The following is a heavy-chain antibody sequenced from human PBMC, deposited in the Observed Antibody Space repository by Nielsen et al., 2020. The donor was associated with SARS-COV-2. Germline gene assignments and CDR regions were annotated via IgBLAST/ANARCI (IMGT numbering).Heavy chain of an antibody. CDR2: VGTAGDT. CDR1: GFSFSSYD. D-gene: IGHD5-18*01. V-gene: IGHV3-13*04. J-gene: IGHJ6*02. Sequence: GESLKISCAASGFSFSSYDLHWVRQAAGRGLEWVSGVGTAGDTYYADSVRGRFTISRENADNSLYLQMNSLRVGDTAVYYCARLPHGYSYGRYYYHGLDVWGQGTTVTVSS. CDR3: ARLPHGYSYGRYYYHGLDV.